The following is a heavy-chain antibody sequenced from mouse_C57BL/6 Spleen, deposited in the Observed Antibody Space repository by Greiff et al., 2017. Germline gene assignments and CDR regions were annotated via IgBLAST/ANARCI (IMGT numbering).Heavy chain of an antibody. CDR1: GYTFTSYW. CDR2: IHPSDSDT. Sequence: QVQLQQPGAELVKPGASVKVSCKASGYTFTSYWMHWVKQRPGQGLEWIGRIHPSDSDTNYNQKFKGKATLTVDKSSSTAYMQRSSLTSEDSAVYYCAIDYYGSSYEEWFAYWGQGTLVTVSS. D-gene: IGHD1-1*01. J-gene: IGHJ3*01. CDR3: AIDYYGSSYEEWFAY. V-gene: IGHV1-74*01.